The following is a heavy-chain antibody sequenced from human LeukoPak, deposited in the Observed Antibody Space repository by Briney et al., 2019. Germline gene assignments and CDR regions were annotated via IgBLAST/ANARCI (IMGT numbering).Heavy chain of an antibody. D-gene: IGHD2-15*01. CDR2: IYESGST. CDR1: GESPNSYY. V-gene: IGHV4-34*01. Sequence: KPSETLSLTCAVYGESPNSYYWSWIRQPPGKGLEWIGEIYESGSTEYNPSLKSRVTISMVPSKQQFSLSLTSVTAADTAVYYCARGAWATRPGSWGLGTPVIVSS. CDR3: ARGAWATRPGS. J-gene: IGHJ5*02.